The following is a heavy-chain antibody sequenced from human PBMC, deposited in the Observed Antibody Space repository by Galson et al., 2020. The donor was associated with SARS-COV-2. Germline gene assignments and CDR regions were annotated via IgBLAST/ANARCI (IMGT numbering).Heavy chain of an antibody. CDR3: ARGNMRWGSWLCEY. V-gene: IGHV4-4*02. CDR2: IYHSGST. Sequence: SETLSLTCAVSGGSIGSTNWWSWVRQPPGKGLAWIGEIYHSGSTNYNVSLKSQVTISVDKSKNQFSLKLSSVTAADTAVYYCARGNMRWGSWLCEYWGQGSLVTVAS. D-gene: IGHD6-13*01. CDR1: GGSIGSTNW. J-gene: IGHJ4*02.